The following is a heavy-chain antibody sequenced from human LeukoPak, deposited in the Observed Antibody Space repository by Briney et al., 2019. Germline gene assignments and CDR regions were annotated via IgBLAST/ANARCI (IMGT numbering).Heavy chain of an antibody. D-gene: IGHD2-21*02. CDR2: ITSSGGIT. CDR3: AGERNCGGDCYLGSWFDP. Sequence: GGSLRLSCAASGFTLNSDEMHWVRQAPGKGLEWVSYITSSGGITYYADSVKGRFTVSRDNAKNSLFLQMNSLRAEDTAIYYCAGERNCGGDCYLGSWFDPWGQGTLVTVSS. V-gene: IGHV3-48*03. J-gene: IGHJ5*02. CDR1: GFTLNSDE.